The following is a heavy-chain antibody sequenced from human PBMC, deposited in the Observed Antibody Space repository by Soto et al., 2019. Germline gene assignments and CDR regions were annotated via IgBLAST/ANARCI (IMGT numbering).Heavy chain of an antibody. Sequence: QVQLQESGPGLVKPSQTLSLTCPVSGGSISTGGYNWNWFRQHPGKGLEWIGYFYYSGSTYYNPSLKSRVTISVNTSKNQFSLKLSSVTAADTAVYYCARSVFPWGQGTLVTVSS. V-gene: IGHV4-31*03. CDR3: ARSVFP. J-gene: IGHJ5*02. CDR1: GGSISTGGYN. CDR2: FYYSGST.